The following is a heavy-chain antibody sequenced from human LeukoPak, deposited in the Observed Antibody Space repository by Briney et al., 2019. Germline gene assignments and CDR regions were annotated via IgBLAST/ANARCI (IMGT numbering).Heavy chain of an antibody. Sequence: GGSLRLSCAASGFTVSSNYMSWVRQAPGKGLEWVSVIYSGGSTYYADSVKGRFTISRDNSKNTLYLQTNSLGAEDTAVYYCARDRATYYYDSSGYYDYWGQGTLVTVSS. V-gene: IGHV3-53*01. J-gene: IGHJ4*02. CDR2: IYSGGST. D-gene: IGHD3-22*01. CDR3: ARDRATYYYDSSGYYDY. CDR1: GFTVSSNY.